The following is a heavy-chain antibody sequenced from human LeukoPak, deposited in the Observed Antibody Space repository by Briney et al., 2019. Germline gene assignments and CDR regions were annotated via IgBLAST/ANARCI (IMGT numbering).Heavy chain of an antibody. D-gene: IGHD6-13*01. V-gene: IGHV4-59*01. CDR1: GGSISSYY. CDR2: IYYSGST. CDR3: ARIPYSSYFDY. J-gene: IGHJ4*02. Sequence: TSETLSLTCTVSGGSISSYYWSWIRQPPGKGLEWIGYIYYSGSTNYNPSLKRRVTISVDTSKNWFSLKLSSVTAADTAVYYCARIPYSSYFDYWGQGTLVTVSS.